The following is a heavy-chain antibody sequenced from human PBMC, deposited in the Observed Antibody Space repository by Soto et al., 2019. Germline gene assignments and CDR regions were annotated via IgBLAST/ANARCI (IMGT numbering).Heavy chain of an antibody. CDR3: ARDLRKRNIVATIISPYGMDV. Sequence: ASETLSLTXTVSGGSVSSGSYYWSWIRQPPGKGLEWIGYIYYSGSTNYNPSLKSRVTISVDTSKNQFSLKLSSVTAADTAVYYCARDLRKRNIVATIISPYGMDVWGQGTTVTVSS. J-gene: IGHJ6*02. D-gene: IGHD5-12*01. CDR2: IYYSGST. CDR1: GGSVSSGSYY. V-gene: IGHV4-61*01.